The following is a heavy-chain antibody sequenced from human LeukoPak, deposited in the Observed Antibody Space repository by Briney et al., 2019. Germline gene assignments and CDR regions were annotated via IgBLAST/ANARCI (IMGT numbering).Heavy chain of an antibody. J-gene: IGHJ6*02. V-gene: IGHV1-69*13. D-gene: IGHD2-15*01. CDR2: IIPIFGTA. Sequence: SVKVSCKASGGTFSSYAISWVRQAPGQGLGWMGGIIPIFGTANYAQKFQGRVTITADESTSTAYMELSSLRSEDTAVYYCARPYCSGGSCYRYYYYGMDVWGQGTTVTVSS. CDR1: GGTFSSYA. CDR3: ARPYCSGGSCYRYYYYGMDV.